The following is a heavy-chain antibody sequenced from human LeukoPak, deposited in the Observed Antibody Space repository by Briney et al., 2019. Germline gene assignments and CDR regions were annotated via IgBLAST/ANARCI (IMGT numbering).Heavy chain of an antibody. CDR2: IYPGDSDT. CDR3: ARLGYSGYDYRNNWFDP. J-gene: IGHJ5*02. CDR1: GYSFTSYW. V-gene: IGHV5-51*01. Sequence: GESLKISCKGSGYSFTSYWIGWVRQMPGKGLEWMGIIYPGDSDTRYSPSFQGQVTISADKSISTAYLLWSSLKASDTAMYYCARLGYSGYDYRNNWFDPWGQGTLVTVSS. D-gene: IGHD5-12*01.